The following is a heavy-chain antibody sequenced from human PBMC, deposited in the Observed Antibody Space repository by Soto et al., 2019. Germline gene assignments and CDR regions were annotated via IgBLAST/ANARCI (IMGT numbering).Heavy chain of an antibody. Sequence: GGSLRLSCAASGFTFSIYGMHWVRHAPGKGLEWVAVIWHDGSNEYYADSVKGRFTISRDNSKNTLHLQMNSLRVEDTAVYYCARCENGIYYFDYWGQGILVTVSS. CDR3: ARCENGIYYFDY. J-gene: IGHJ4*02. CDR2: IWHDGSNE. V-gene: IGHV3-33*01. D-gene: IGHD1-26*01. CDR1: GFTFSIYG.